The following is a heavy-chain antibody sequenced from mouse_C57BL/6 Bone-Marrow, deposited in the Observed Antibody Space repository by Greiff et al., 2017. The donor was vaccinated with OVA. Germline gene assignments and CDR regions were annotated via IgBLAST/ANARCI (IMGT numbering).Heavy chain of an antibody. CDR2: ISNGGGST. CDR1: GFTFSDYY. CDR3: ARQGLLWLRRGAMDY. J-gene: IGHJ4*01. D-gene: IGHD2-2*01. V-gene: IGHV5-12*01. Sequence: EVKLMESGGGLVQPGGSLTLSCAASGFTFSDYYMYWVRQTPEKRLEWVAYISNGGGSTYYPDTVKGRFTISRDNAKNTLYLQMSRLKSEDTAMYYCARQGLLWLRRGAMDYWGQGTSVTVSS.